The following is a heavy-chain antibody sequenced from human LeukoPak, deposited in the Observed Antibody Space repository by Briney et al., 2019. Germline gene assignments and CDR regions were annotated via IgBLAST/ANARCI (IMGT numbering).Heavy chain of an antibody. J-gene: IGHJ6*02. D-gene: IGHD2-15*01. V-gene: IGHV3-21*01. CDR2: ISSSSSYI. CDR1: GFTFSSYS. Sequence: GGSLRLSCAASGFTFSSYSMNWVRQAPGKGLEWVSSISSSSSYIYYADSVKGRFTISRDNAKNSPYLQMNSLRAEDTAVYYCARVGCSGGSCYLYYYYGMDVWGQGTTVTVSS. CDR3: ARVGCSGGSCYLYYYYGMDV.